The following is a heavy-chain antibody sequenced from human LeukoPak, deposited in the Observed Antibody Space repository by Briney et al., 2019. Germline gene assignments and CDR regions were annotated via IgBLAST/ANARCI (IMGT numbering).Heavy chain of an antibody. Sequence: SETLSLTCAVYGGSFSGYYWGWIRQPPGKGLEWIGEINHSGSTNYNPSLKSRVTISVDTSKNQFSLKLSSVTAADTAVYYCARGRVYYYGSGTYLLFGYWGKGTLVTVSS. CDR3: ARGRVYYYGSGTYLLFGY. CDR1: GGSFSGYY. D-gene: IGHD3-10*01. J-gene: IGHJ4*02. CDR2: INHSGST. V-gene: IGHV4-34*01.